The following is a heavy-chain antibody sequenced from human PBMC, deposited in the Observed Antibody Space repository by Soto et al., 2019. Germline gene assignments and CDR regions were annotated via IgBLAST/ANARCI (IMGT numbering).Heavy chain of an antibody. Sequence: XXTLSLTCTVSCGSITSYYWSWIRQPPGKGLEWXEYIYXSGSTNYSPSLXXRVTISVXXSKRKFYLKLSSVNAAETAVYYCARVWGGAFDIWGQGTMVT. D-gene: IGHD3-10*01. CDR3: ARVWGGAFDI. V-gene: IGHV4-59*01. J-gene: IGHJ3*02. CDR2: IYXSGST. CDR1: CGSITSYY.